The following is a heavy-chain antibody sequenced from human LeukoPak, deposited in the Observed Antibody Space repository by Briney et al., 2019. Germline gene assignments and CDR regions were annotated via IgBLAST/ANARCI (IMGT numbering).Heavy chain of an antibody. D-gene: IGHD6-19*01. J-gene: IGHJ5*02. CDR3: ARGEGIAVAGTEGLNWFDP. CDR2: IYYSGGT. V-gene: IGHV4-59*01. CDR1: GGSISSYY. Sequence: PSETLSLTCTVSGGSISSYYWSWIRQPPGKGLEWIGYIYYSGGTNYNPSLKSRVTISVDTSKNQFSLKLSSVTAADTAVYYCARGEGIAVAGTEGLNWFDPWGQGTLVTVSS.